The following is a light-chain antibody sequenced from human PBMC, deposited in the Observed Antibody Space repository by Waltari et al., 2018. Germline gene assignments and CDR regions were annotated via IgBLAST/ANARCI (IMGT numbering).Light chain of an antibody. V-gene: IGKV3-15*01. CDR2: AAS. Sequence: EIVLTQSPATLSVSPGERATLSCRASQSVSTKVTWYQPRPGQAPRLLIYAASSRATGVPARFGGSGSETDFTLTISGLQSEDFAVYYCQHYEGWPPWTFGQGTKV. J-gene: IGKJ1*01. CDR1: QSVSTK. CDR3: QHYEGWPPWT.